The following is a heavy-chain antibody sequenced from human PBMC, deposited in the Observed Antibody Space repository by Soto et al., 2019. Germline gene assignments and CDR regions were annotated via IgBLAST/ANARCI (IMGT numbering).Heavy chain of an antibody. Sequence: VASVKVSCKASGYTFTSYGISWVRQAPGQGLEWMGWISAYNGNTNYAQKLQGRVTMTTDTSTSTAYMELRSLRSGDTAVYYCARDPWGLYSSSWYRAFDTWGQGTLVTVSS. D-gene: IGHD6-13*01. CDR3: ARDPWGLYSSSWYRAFDT. J-gene: IGHJ5*02. CDR1: GYTFTSYG. V-gene: IGHV1-18*01. CDR2: ISAYNGNT.